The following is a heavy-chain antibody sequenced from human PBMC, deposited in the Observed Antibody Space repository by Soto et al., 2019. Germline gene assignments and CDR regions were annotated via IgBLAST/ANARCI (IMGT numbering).Heavy chain of an antibody. CDR2: IYYSGST. J-gene: IGHJ5*02. D-gene: IGHD6-6*01. Sequence: SETLSLTCTVSGGSISSYYWSWIRQPPGKGLEWIGYIYYSGSTYYNPSLKSRVTISVDTSKNQFSLKLSSVTAADTAVYYCARLIAALDFTDNWFDPWGQGTLVTVSS. CDR3: ARLIAALDFTDNWFDP. V-gene: IGHV4-59*04. CDR1: GGSISSYY.